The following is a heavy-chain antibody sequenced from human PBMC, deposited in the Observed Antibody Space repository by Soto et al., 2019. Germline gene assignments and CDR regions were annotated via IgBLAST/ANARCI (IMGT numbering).Heavy chain of an antibody. CDR1: GFTFSSYG. CDR2: ISYDGSNK. Sequence: HPGGSLRLSCAASGFTFSSYGMHWVRQAPGKGLEWVAVISYDGSNKYYADSVKGRFTISRDDSKNTLYLQMNSLRAEDTAVYYCAEEVGAVAAPHYYYYYGMDVWGQGTTVTVS. J-gene: IGHJ6*02. CDR3: AEEVGAVAAPHYYYYYGMDV. D-gene: IGHD6-19*01. V-gene: IGHV3-30*18.